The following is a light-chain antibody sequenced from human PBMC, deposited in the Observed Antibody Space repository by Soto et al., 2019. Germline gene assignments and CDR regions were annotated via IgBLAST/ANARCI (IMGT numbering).Light chain of an antibody. CDR3: QQYYRYPLT. Sequence: AIRMTQSPSSFSASTGDRVTITCRASPGISSYLAWYQQKPGKAPKLLIYAASTLQSGVPSRFSGSGSGTDFTLTISCLQSEDFAAYYCQQYYRYPLTFGGGTKVDIK. J-gene: IGKJ4*01. CDR2: AAS. CDR1: PGISSY. V-gene: IGKV1-8*01.